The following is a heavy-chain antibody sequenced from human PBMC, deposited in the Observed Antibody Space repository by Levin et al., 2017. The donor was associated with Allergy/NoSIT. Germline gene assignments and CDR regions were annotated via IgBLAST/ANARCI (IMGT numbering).Heavy chain of an antibody. CDR3: ATGIVWGTGELDY. J-gene: IGHJ4*02. D-gene: IGHD3-16*01. V-gene: IGHV3-30*03. CDR1: GFTFSAYG. Sequence: GGSLRLSCAASGFTFSAYGLHWVRQAPGKGLEWVALISYDGIKKSYGDSVKGRLTISRDNSKNKLYLQRNSLRAEDTAVDYCATGIVWGTGELDYWGQGALVTVSS. CDR2: ISYDGIKK.